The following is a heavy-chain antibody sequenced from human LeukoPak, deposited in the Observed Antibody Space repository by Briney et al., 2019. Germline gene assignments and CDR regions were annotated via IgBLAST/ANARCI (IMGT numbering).Heavy chain of an antibody. J-gene: IGHJ4*02. CDR3: ARETSLGY. CDR2: ISRSGSTT. Sequence: GGSLRLSCAASGFTFSSYEMNWVRQAPGKGLEWVSYISRSGSTTKYAGSVKGRFTISRDNAKNSLYLEMNSLRAEDTAVYYCARETSLGYWGQGTLVTVSS. CDR1: GFTFSSYE. V-gene: IGHV3-48*03.